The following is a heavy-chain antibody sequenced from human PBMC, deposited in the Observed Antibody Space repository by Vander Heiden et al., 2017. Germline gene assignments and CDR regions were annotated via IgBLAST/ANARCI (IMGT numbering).Heavy chain of an antibody. Sequence: QVTLKESGPMLVKPTETLTLTCTVSGFSLSNARMTVSWIRQPPGKALEWLAHIFSNDEKSYSTSLKSRLTISKDTSKSQVVLTMTNMDPVDTATYYCARISRIVVVPAAKNNWFDPWGQGTLVTVSS. V-gene: IGHV2-26*01. J-gene: IGHJ5*02. CDR2: IFSNDEK. CDR3: ARISRIVVVPAAKNNWFDP. D-gene: IGHD2-2*01. CDR1: GFSLSNARMT.